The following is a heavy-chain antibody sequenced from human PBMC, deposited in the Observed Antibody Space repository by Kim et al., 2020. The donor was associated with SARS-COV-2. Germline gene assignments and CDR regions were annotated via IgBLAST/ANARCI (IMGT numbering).Heavy chain of an antibody. D-gene: IGHD6-13*01. CDR2: ISGSGGST. CDR3: AKWGVAGTSWFLYYFDY. Sequence: PGGSLRLSCAASGFTFSSYAMTWVRQAPGEGLEWVSAISGSGGSTYYADSVKGRFTISRDNSKNTLYLHMSSLRAEDTAVYYCAKWGVAGTSWFLYYFDYWGQGTLVTVSS. V-gene: IGHV3-23*01. J-gene: IGHJ4*02. CDR1: GFTFSSYA.